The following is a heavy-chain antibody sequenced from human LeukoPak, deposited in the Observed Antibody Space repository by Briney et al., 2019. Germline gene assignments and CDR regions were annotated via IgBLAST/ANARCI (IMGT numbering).Heavy chain of an antibody. CDR3: AKAYYYDSSGYSHRTFDY. CDR2: ISSSSSYI. V-gene: IGHV3-21*04. CDR1: GFTFSNYS. J-gene: IGHJ4*02. Sequence: PGGSLRLSCAASGFTFSNYSMNWVRQAPGKGLECVSSISSSSSYIYYADSVKGRFTISRDNAKNSLYLQMNSLRAEDTAVYYCAKAYYYDSSGYSHRTFDYWGQGTLVTVSS. D-gene: IGHD3-22*01.